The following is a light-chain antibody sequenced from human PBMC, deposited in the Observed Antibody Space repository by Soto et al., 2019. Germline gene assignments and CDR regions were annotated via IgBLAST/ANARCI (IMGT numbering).Light chain of an antibody. Sequence: GLTQSPCTLSLSPGERATLSCRASQSVSSSDLAWYQQKPGQAPRLLIYGASNRATGIPARFSGSGSGTDFTLTISSLEPEDFAVYYCQQRSNWPITFGQGTRLEV. CDR3: QQRSNWPIT. V-gene: IGKV3D-20*02. J-gene: IGKJ5*01. CDR2: GAS. CDR1: QSVSSSD.